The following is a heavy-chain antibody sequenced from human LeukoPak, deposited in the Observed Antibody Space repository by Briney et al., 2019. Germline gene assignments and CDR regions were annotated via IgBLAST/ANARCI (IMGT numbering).Heavy chain of an antibody. J-gene: IGHJ5*02. Sequence: ASVKVSCKASGYTFAAYYMYWVRQAPGQGLEWMGWIRPNSGVTNYTQKFQGRVTMTRDTSISTAYMELSRLRSDDTAVYYCARAPRRGVWFDPWGQGTLVTVSS. CDR1: GYTFAAYY. CDR2: IRPNSGVT. V-gene: IGHV1-2*02. CDR3: ARAPRRGVWFDP. D-gene: IGHD3-10*01.